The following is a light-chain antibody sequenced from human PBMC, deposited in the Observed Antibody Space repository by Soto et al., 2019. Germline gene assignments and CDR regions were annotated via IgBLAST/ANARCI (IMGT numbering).Light chain of an antibody. CDR2: GNS. Sequence: QSVLTQPPSVSGAPGQRVTISCTGSSSNIGAGYDVHWYQQLPGTAPKLLIYGNSNRPSGVPDRFSGSKSGTSASLAITGLQAEDAADYYCHSYDCSLSRSAYVFGTGTKVTVL. CDR3: HSYDCSLSRSAYV. V-gene: IGLV1-40*01. J-gene: IGLJ1*01. CDR1: SSNIGAGYD.